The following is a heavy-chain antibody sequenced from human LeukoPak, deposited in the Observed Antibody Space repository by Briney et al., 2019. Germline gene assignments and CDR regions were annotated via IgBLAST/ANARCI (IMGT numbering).Heavy chain of an antibody. D-gene: IGHD3-22*01. Sequence: GGSLRLSCAASGFTFSNYGMHWVRQAPGKGLEWVAVISNDGSNKYYADSVKGRFTISRDNSKNTLYLQMNSLRPEDMALYYCAKDLMWYYRSGSDGMDVWGQGTTVTVSS. CDR2: ISNDGSNK. V-gene: IGHV3-30*18. CDR3: AKDLMWYYRSGSDGMDV. J-gene: IGHJ6*02. CDR1: GFTFSNYG.